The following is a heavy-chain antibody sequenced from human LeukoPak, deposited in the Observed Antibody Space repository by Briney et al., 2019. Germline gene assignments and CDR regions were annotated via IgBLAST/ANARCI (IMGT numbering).Heavy chain of an antibody. J-gene: IGHJ4*02. Sequence: PGGSLRLSCIASGFTFGDYGMSWFRQAPEKGLEWISFIRSKAYGGTTKYAASVKGRFTISRDDSKSIAYLQMNSLRTEDTAVYYCTRDLWGAYWGQGTLVTVSS. CDR2: IRSKAYGGTT. V-gene: IGHV3-49*03. CDR3: TRDLWGAY. D-gene: IGHD3-16*01. CDR1: GFTFGDYG.